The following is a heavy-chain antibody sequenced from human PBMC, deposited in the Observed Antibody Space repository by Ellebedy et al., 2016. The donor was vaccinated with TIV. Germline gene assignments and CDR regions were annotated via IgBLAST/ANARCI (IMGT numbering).Heavy chain of an antibody. D-gene: IGHD4-17*01. V-gene: IGHV3-7*01. CDR1: GFSFRSYW. CDR2: MRDEGSEK. Sequence: GESLKISCAASGFSFRSYWMSWVRQAPGKGLEWVANMRDEGSEKYYVESVRGRFTISRDNAKNSVYLLMNSLRGEDTAVYYCATDGSYGDYRSPTHAFVMWGQGTLVTVSS. J-gene: IGHJ3*02. CDR3: ATDGSYGDYRSPTHAFVM.